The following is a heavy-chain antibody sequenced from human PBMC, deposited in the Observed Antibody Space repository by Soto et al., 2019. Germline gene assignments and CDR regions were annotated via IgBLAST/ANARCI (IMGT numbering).Heavy chain of an antibody. CDR3: VRELGLAY. Sequence: RXGFLRVSCAASGFTLSNYLMTWVRQAPGKGLEWVANINKDGSQKNYVDSVKGRFTIARDNGQNSLSLQINSLRVEDTDVYYCVRELGLAYWGQGALVTVSS. V-gene: IGHV3-7*03. J-gene: IGHJ4*02. CDR2: INKDGSQK. D-gene: IGHD7-27*01. CDR1: GFTLSNYL.